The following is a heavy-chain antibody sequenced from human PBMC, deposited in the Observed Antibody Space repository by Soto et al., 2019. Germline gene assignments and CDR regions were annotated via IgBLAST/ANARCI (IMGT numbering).Heavy chain of an antibody. D-gene: IGHD2-2*01. CDR3: ARVVVVPAAMLRGFYYYMDV. V-gene: IGHV4-59*01. CDR1: GGSISSYY. CDR2: IYYSGST. J-gene: IGHJ6*03. Sequence: SETLSLTCTVSGGSISSYYWSWIRQPPGKGLEWIGYIYYSGSTNYNPSLKSRVTISVDTSKNQFSLKLSSVTAADTAVYYCARVVVVPAAMLRGFYYYMDVWGKGTTVTVSS.